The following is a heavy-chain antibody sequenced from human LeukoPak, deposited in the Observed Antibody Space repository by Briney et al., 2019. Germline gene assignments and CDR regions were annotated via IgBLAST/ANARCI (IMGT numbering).Heavy chain of an antibody. CDR2: IYTSGST. CDR1: GGSISSGSYY. V-gene: IGHV4-61*02. J-gene: IGHJ6*03. Sequence: NPSETLSLTCTVSGGSISSGSYYWSWIRQPAGKGLEWIGRIYTSGSTNYNPSLKSRVTISVDTSKNQFSLKLSSVTAADTAVYYCARHFPNYYYYYYMDVWGKGTTVTVSS. CDR3: ARHFPNYYYYYYMDV.